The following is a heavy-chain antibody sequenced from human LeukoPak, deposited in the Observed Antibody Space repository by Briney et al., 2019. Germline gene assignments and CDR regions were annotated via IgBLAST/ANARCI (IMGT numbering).Heavy chain of an antibody. CDR1: GGSISSGGYY. CDR3: AREQVVPAALGAFDI. J-gene: IGHJ3*02. CDR2: IYYSGST. D-gene: IGHD2-2*01. Sequence: SETLSLTCTVSGGSISSGGYYRSWIRQHPGKGLEWIGYIYYSGSTYYNPSLKSRVTISVDTSKSQFSLKLSSVTAADTAVYYCAREQVVPAALGAFDIWGQGTMVTVSS. V-gene: IGHV4-31*03.